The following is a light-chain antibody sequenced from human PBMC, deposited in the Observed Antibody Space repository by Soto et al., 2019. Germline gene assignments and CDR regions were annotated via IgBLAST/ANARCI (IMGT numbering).Light chain of an antibody. CDR1: SSDIGACDY. CDR2: EVS. CDR3: CSHTTNYTDV. Sequence: QSVLTQPASVSGSPGQSITVSCTGTSSDIGACDYVSWYQQHPGKAPKVIISEVSKRPSGVSHRFSGSKSGNTASLTISGLQAEDEADYYCCSHTTNYTDVFGTGTKVTVL. J-gene: IGLJ1*01. V-gene: IGLV2-14*01.